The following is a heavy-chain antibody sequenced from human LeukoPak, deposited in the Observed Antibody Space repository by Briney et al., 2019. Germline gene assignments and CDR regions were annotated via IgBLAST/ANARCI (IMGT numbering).Heavy chain of an antibody. CDR2: IYYSGST. CDR1: GGSISSSSYY. D-gene: IGHD6-6*01. Sequence: PSETLSLTCTVSGGSISSSSYYWGWIRQPPGKELEWIGSIYYSGSTYYNPSLKSRVTISVDTSKNQFSLKLSSVTAADTAVYYCARSIAARPDFDLWGRGTLVTVSS. J-gene: IGHJ2*01. V-gene: IGHV4-39*01. CDR3: ARSIAARPDFDL.